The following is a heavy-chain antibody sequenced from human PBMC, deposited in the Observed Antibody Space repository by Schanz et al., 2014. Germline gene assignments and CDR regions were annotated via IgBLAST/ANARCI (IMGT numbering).Heavy chain of an antibody. D-gene: IGHD1-1*01. CDR3: ARAHGNNWYGKGLDY. J-gene: IGHJ4*02. V-gene: IGHV3-33*08. CDR2: IWYDENNK. Sequence: VQLVESGGGLVQPGGSLRLSCGGSGFTFSKYWMSWVRQAPGKGLEWVAVIWYDENNKYYADSVKGRFTMSRDNSRNTLYLQMNSLRTEDTAVYYCARAHGNNWYGKGLDYWGQGTQVTVSS. CDR1: GFTFSKYW.